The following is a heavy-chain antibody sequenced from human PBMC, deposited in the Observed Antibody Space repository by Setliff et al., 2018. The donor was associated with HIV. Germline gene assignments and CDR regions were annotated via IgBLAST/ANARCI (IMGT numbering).Heavy chain of an antibody. CDR2: IKQDGSDM. J-gene: IGHJ4*02. V-gene: IGHV3-7*01. D-gene: IGHD6-13*01. Sequence: PGGSLRLSCVASKFIFSSYSMSWVRQAPGKGLEWVANIKQDGSDMHYIESVKGRFTIFRDNAKNSVFLQMNSLRAEDTGVYYCATQTGFYNSHWYDYWGQGTMVTVSS. CDR3: ATQTGFYNSHWYDY. CDR1: KFIFSSYS.